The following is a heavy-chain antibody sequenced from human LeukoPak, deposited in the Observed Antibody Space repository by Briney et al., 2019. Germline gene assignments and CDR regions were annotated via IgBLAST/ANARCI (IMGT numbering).Heavy chain of an antibody. CDR3: ARDLPYYGSGSYNMPLDY. CDR1: GYTFTGYY. J-gene: IGHJ4*02. D-gene: IGHD3-10*01. V-gene: IGHV1-2*02. Sequence: GASVKVSCKASGYTFTGYYMHWVRQAPGQGLEWMGWINPNSGGTNYAQKFQGRVTMTRDTSISTAYMELSRLRSDDTAVYYCARDLPYYGSGSYNMPLDYWGQGTLVTVSS. CDR2: INPNSGGT.